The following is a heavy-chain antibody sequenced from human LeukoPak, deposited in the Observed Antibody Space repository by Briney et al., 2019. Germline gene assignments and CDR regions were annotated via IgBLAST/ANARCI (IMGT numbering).Heavy chain of an antibody. J-gene: IGHJ4*02. V-gene: IGHV1-2*06. Sequence: ASVKVSCKASGYTFTGYYMHWVRQAPGQGLEWMGRINPNNGATNYAQKFQGRVTITGDTSISTAYMELSSLRSDDTAVYYCTRESGSYHGNDYWGQGTLVTASS. D-gene: IGHD1-26*01. CDR1: GYTFTGYY. CDR3: TRESGSYHGNDY. CDR2: INPNNGAT.